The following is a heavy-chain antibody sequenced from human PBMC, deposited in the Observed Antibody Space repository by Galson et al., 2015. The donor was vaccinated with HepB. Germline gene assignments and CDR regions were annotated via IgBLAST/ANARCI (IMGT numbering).Heavy chain of an antibody. CDR3: AKVGRTDYYERGAYYGMAFDI. J-gene: IGHJ3*02. CDR2: IWGDGGTT. CDR1: GFTFSSYA. V-gene: IGHV3-23*01. D-gene: IGHD3-22*01. Sequence: SLRLSCAASGFTFSSYAMSWVRQAPGKGLEWVSSIWGDGGTTYYADSVKGRFTISRDNSKSTSHLQIDSPSAEDTAVYYCAKVGRTDYYERGAYYGMAFDIWGQGTMVSVSS.